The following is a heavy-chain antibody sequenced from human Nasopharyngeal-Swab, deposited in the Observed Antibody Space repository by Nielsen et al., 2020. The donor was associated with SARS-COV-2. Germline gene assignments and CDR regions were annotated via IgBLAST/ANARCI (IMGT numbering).Heavy chain of an antibody. CDR2: VSHSGAT. CDR1: DESFSVHY. J-gene: IGHJ6*02. CDR3: ARGNYYYGMDV. V-gene: IGHV4-34*01. Sequence: SETLSLTCAVYDESFSVHYWTWIRQSPGKGREWIGEVSHSGATNYNPSLKSRVTISQDMSKNQVSLSLSSVTAADTGVYYCARGNYYYGMDVWGQGTTVTVSS.